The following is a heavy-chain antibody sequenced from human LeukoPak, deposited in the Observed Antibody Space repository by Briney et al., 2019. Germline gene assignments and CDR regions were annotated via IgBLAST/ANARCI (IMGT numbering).Heavy chain of an antibody. CDR2: IIPMFGLP. CDR1: GDSFNNYP. Sequence: SVKVSCKASGDSFNNYPIHWVRQAPGQGPEWMGGIIPMFGLPEYPQTFQGRVTITADESTRTAYMELRSLRSDDTAVYYCARSKYYYGSGSYYNDYWGQGTLVTVSS. J-gene: IGHJ4*02. CDR3: ARSKYYYGSGSYYNDY. D-gene: IGHD3-10*01. V-gene: IGHV1-69*13.